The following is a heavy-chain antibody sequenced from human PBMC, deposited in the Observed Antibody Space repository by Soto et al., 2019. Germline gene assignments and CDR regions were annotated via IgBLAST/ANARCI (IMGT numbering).Heavy chain of an antibody. V-gene: IGHV2-5*08. D-gene: IGHD4-17*01. CDR3: AHAGDYDLLSFDH. CDR2: IYWDDDQ. CDR1: GFSLTTTSMR. Sequence: QITLKESGPPLVRPAQTLTLTCAFSGFSLTTTSMRVAWIRQPPGKALEWLALIYWDDDQRYSPSLKDRLTLSKDTSRSRVVLTISNMNPEDTGTYFCAHAGDYDLLSFDHWGPGTLVTVSS. J-gene: IGHJ4*02.